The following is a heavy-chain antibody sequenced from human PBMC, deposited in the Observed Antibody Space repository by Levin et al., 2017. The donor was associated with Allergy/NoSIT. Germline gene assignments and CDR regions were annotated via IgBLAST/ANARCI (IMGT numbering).Heavy chain of an antibody. D-gene: IGHD4-23*01. CDR3: AKEKNSYGGLGSTVHFDY. CDR2: ISWNSGSI. Sequence: SCAASGFTFDDYAMHWVRQAPGKGLEWVSGISWNSGSIGYADSVKGRFTISRDNAKNSLYLQMNSLRAEDTALYYCAKEKNSYGGLGSTVHFDYWGQGTLVTVSS. J-gene: IGHJ4*02. CDR1: GFTFDDYA. V-gene: IGHV3-9*01.